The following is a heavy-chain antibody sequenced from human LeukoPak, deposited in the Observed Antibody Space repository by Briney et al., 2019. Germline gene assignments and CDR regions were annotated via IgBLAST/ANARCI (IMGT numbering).Heavy chain of an antibody. CDR3: ARLSLIVVVPDY. Sequence: PSETLSLTCTVSGGSISSGGYYWSWIRQHPGKGLEWIGYIYYSGSTYYNPSLKSRVTISVDTSKNQFSLKLSSVTAADTAVYYCARLSLIVVVPDYWGPGTLVTVSS. CDR2: IYYSGST. D-gene: IGHD3-22*01. CDR1: GGSISSGGYY. J-gene: IGHJ4*02. V-gene: IGHV4-31*03.